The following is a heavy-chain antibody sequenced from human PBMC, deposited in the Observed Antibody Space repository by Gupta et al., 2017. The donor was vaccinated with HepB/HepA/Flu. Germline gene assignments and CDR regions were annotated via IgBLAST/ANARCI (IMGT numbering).Heavy chain of an antibody. J-gene: IGHJ6*02. CDR3: AGDGVAAAGYYYYGMDV. V-gene: IGHV3-21*01. CDR2: ISSSSSYI. D-gene: IGHD6-13*01. Sequence: EVQLVESGGGLVKPGGSLRLSCAASGFTFSSYSMNWVRQAPGKGLEWVSSISSSSSYIYYADSVKGRFTISRDNAKNSLYLQMNSLRAEDTAVYYCAGDGVAAAGYYYYGMDVWGQGTTVTVSS. CDR1: GFTFSSYS.